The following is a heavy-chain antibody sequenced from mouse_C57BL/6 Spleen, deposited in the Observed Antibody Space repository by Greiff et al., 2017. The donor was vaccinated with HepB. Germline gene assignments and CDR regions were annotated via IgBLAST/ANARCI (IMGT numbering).Heavy chain of an antibody. J-gene: IGHJ3*01. CDR2: ISYDGSN. D-gene: IGHD1-1*01. Sequence: DVQLQESGPGLVKPSQSLSLTCSVTGYSITSGYYWNWIRQFPGNKLEWMGYISYDGSNNYNPSLKNRISITRDTSKNQFFLKLNSVTTEDTATYYCARDAIYYGSSYDGFAYWGQGTLVTVSA. V-gene: IGHV3-6*01. CDR3: ARDAIYYGSSYDGFAY. CDR1: GYSITSGYY.